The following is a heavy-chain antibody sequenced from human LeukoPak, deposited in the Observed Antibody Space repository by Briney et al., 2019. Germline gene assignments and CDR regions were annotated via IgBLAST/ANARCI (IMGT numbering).Heavy chain of an antibody. V-gene: IGHV3-53*01. CDR2: IYSGGST. CDR1: GFTVSSNY. J-gene: IGHJ6*02. CDR3: ATTHDYGEFGYYYYGMDV. Sequence: QSGGSLRLSCAASGFTVSSNYMSWVRQAPGKGLEWVSVIYSGGSTYYADSVKGRFTISRDNSKNTLYLQMNSLRAEDTAVYYCATTHDYGEFGYYYYGMDVWGQGTTVTVSS. D-gene: IGHD4-17*01.